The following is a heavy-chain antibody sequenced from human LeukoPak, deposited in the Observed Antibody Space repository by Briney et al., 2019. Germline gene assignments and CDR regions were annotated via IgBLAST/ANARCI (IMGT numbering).Heavy chain of an antibody. CDR3: ARVGDFPGRGYMDV. D-gene: IGHD3-16*01. V-gene: IGHV1-8*03. J-gene: IGHJ6*03. CDR2: MNPNSGNT. CDR1: GYTFTSYD. Sequence: ASVKVSCKASGYTFTSYDINWVRQATGQGLEWMGWMNPNSGNTGYAQKFQDRVTITRNTSISTAYMEPSSLRSEDTAVYYCARVGDFPGRGYMDVWGKGTTVTVSS.